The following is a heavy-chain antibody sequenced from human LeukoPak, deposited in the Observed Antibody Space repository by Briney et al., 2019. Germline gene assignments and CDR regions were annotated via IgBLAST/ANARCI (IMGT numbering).Heavy chain of an antibody. V-gene: IGHV1-69*04. CDR2: NIPILGKA. CDR1: QVTFSEYA. D-gene: IGHD6-19*01. CDR3: ARDRSGKRVGYYGMDV. Sequence: TVNVISKDFQVTFSEYAIRCVQQDPRQEVEWTGMNIPILGKANYAQKFQGRVTITADKSTSTAYMELSSLRSEDTAVYYWARDRSGKRVGYYGMDVWGQGTTVTVSS. J-gene: IGHJ6*02.